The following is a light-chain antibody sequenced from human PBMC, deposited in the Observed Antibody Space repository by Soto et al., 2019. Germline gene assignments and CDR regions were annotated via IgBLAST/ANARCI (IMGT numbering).Light chain of an antibody. CDR2: EVS. CDR1: SSDVGGYNY. CDR3: SSYTSSSTRDV. Sequence: QSALTQPASVSGSPGQSITISCTGTSSDVGGYNYVSWYQQHPGKAPKLMIYEVSNQPSGVSNRFSGSKSGNTASLTISGLQAEDEADYYCSSYTSSSTRDVFGTGTKLTVL. J-gene: IGLJ1*01. V-gene: IGLV2-14*01.